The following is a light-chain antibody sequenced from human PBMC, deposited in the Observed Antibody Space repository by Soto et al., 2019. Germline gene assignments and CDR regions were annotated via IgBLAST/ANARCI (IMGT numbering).Light chain of an antibody. CDR1: QSVNSN. J-gene: IGKJ4*01. CDR3: QQYNVWPLT. Sequence: EIVMTQSPVTLSASPGDRATLSCRASQSVNSNLAWYQQKPGQTPKLLIYVASTRATGIPARFSGSGSGTEFALTISSLQSEDFAVYYCQQYNVWPLTFGGGTKVEFK. V-gene: IGKV3-15*01. CDR2: VAS.